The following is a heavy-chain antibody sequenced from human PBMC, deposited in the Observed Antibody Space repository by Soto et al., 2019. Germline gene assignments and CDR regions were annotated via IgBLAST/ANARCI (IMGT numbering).Heavy chain of an antibody. Sequence: QITLKESGPTLVKATQTLTLTCTFSGVSVSTTGAGVGWIRQPPGKALEWLAFIYFNDDKRYSPSLKNRLTITKDTSKNQVVLTMTNVDPVDTGTYYCGHRSPDTSAEPWGQGTLVTVSS. D-gene: IGHD3-9*01. CDR2: IYFNDDK. CDR3: GHRSPDTSAEP. V-gene: IGHV2-5*01. CDR1: GVSVSTTGAG. J-gene: IGHJ5*02.